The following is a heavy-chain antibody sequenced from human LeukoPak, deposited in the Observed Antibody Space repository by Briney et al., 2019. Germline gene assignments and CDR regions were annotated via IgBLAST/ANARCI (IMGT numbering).Heavy chain of an antibody. CDR2: IYYSGST. CDR3: ARTQGYCSGGSCYSGDLDY. V-gene: IGHV4-59*01. Sequence: SETLSLTCTVSGGSISSYYWSWIRQPPGKGLEWIGYIYYSGSTNYNPSLKSRVTISVDTSKNQFSLKLSSVTAADTAVYYCARTQGYCSGGSCYSGDLDYWGQGTLVTVSS. CDR1: GGSISSYY. D-gene: IGHD2-15*01. J-gene: IGHJ4*02.